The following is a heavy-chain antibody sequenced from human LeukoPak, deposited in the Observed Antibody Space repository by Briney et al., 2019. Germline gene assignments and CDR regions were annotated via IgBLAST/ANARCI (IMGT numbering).Heavy chain of an antibody. CDR1: GGTFSSYA. CDR3: ASEHGRFDY. J-gene: IGHJ4*02. CDR2: IIPILGIA. Sequence: ASVKVSCKASGGTFSSYAISWVRQAPGQGLEWMGRIIPILGIANHAQKFQGRVTITADKSTSTAYMELSSLRSEDTAVYYCASEHGRFDYWGQGTLVTVSS. V-gene: IGHV1-69*04.